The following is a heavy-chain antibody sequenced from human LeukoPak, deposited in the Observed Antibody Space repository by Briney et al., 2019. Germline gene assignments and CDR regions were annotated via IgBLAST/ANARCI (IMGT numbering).Heavy chain of an antibody. Sequence: GGSLRLSCAASGFTFSDYWMSWMRQAPGKGLEWVANIKYDGDEEYYVDSVKGRFTISRDNAKNSLYLQLNSLRVEDTAVYYCKSGGAAPGSFDNWGQGTLVTVPP. CDR1: GFTFSDYW. D-gene: IGHD6-13*01. V-gene: IGHV3-7*01. CDR2: IKYDGDEE. J-gene: IGHJ4*02. CDR3: KSGGAAPGSFDN.